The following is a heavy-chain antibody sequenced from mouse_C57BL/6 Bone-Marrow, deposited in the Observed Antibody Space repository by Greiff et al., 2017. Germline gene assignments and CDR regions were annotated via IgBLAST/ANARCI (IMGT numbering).Heavy chain of an antibody. D-gene: IGHD1-1*01. Sequence: QVQLQQPGAELVKPGASVKLSCKASGYTFTSYWMQWVKQRPGQGLEWIGEIDPSDSYTNYNQKFKGKATLTVDTSSSTAYMQLSSLTSEDSAVYYCARNYYGSSYGFAYWGQETLVTVSA. CDR1: GYTFTSYW. J-gene: IGHJ3*01. CDR2: IDPSDSYT. V-gene: IGHV1-50*01. CDR3: ARNYYGSSYGFAY.